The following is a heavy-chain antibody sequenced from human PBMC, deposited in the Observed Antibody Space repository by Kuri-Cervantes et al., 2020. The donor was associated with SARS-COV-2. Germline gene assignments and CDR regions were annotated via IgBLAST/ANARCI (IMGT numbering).Heavy chain of an antibody. V-gene: IGHV1-2*04. D-gene: IGHD3-16*02. CDR2: INPNSGGT. CDR3: ASGPSWGYFWGTYRGGWDTFDI. J-gene: IGHJ3*02. Sequence: ASVKVSCKASGYTFTDYYIHWVRQAPGQGLEWMGWINPNSGGTNSAQKFQGWVIMTRDTSISTAFMGLGRLRCDVAAVYYCASGPSWGYFWGTYRGGWDTFDIWGQGTMVTVSS. CDR1: GYTFTDYY.